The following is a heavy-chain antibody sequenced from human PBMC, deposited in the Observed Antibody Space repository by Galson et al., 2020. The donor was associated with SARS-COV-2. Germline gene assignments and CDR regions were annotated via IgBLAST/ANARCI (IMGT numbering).Heavy chain of an antibody. D-gene: IGHD6-13*01. Sequence: GGSLRLSCAASGFTFDDFAMHWVRQAPGKGLEWVSLITWDGAPAYFADSVKGRFIISRDRSKTSLYLQMNSLRPEDTALYYCAKAFRLGYYYGMDVWGQGTTVTVSS. CDR3: AKAFRLGYYYGMDV. V-gene: IGHV3-43D*03. CDR2: ITWDGAPA. CDR1: GFTFDDFA. J-gene: IGHJ6*02.